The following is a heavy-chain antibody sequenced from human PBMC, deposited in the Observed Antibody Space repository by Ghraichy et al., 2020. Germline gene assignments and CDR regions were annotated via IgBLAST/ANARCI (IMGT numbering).Heavy chain of an antibody. J-gene: IGHJ4*02. CDR3: TTTYSYGSQYFDS. D-gene: IGHD5-18*01. CDR2: IKNKSYGGTA. V-gene: IGHV3-15*01. CDR1: GFTFSNTW. Sequence: GESLNISCAASGFTFSNTWMSWVRQAPGKGPEWVGRIKNKSYGGTADYAAPVKGRFTISRDDSKNTLYLQMNSLKTEDTAVYYCTTTYSYGSQYFDSWGQGTLVTVSS.